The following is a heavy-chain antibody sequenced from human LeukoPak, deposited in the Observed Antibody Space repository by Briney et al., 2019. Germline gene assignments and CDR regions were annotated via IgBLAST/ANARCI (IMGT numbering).Heavy chain of an antibody. Sequence: SVKVFCKASGGTFSSYAISWVRQAPGQGLEWMGGIIPIFGTANYAQKFQGRVTITADESTSTAYMELSSLRSEDTAVYYCARGGYSYGYGNAFDIWGQGTMVTVSS. CDR1: GGTFSSYA. CDR3: ARGGYSYGYGNAFDI. D-gene: IGHD5-18*01. V-gene: IGHV1-69*13. J-gene: IGHJ3*02. CDR2: IIPIFGTA.